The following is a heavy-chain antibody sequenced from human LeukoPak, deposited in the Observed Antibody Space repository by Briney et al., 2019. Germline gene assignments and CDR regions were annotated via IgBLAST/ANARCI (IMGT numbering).Heavy chain of an antibody. Sequence: SETLSLTCTVSGYSISSGYYWGWIRQPPGKGLEWIGSIYHSGSTYYNPSLKSRVTISVDTSKNQFSLKLSSVTAADTAVYYCARAAGPADIAAAGTPGYYYYYMDVWGKGTTVTVSS. J-gene: IGHJ6*03. CDR3: ARAAGPADIAAAGTPGYYYYYMDV. D-gene: IGHD6-13*01. CDR1: GYSISSGYY. V-gene: IGHV4-38-2*02. CDR2: IYHSGST.